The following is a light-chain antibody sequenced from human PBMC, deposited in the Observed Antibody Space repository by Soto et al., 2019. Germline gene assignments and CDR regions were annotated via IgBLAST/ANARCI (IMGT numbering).Light chain of an antibody. CDR3: MQALQTRA. CDR1: QSLLHSNGYNY. J-gene: IGKJ1*01. Sequence: DIVLTQSPLSLPVTPGEPASISCRSSQSLLHSNGYNYLDWYLQKPGQSPQLLIYSGSNRASGVPDRFSGSGSGTDFTLKISRVEAEDVGVYYCMQALQTRAFGQGTKVDI. CDR2: SGS. V-gene: IGKV2-28*01.